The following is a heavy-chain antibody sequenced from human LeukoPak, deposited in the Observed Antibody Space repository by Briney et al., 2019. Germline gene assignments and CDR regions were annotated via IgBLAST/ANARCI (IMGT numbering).Heavy chain of an antibody. CDR2: INHSGST. Sequence: PSETLSLTCAVYGGSFSGYYWSWIRQPPGKGLEWIGEINHSGSTNYNPSLKSRVTISVDTSKNQFSLKLSSVTAADTAVYYCARDRPLKSSSWSGGRDWFDPWGQGTLVTVPS. D-gene: IGHD6-13*01. J-gene: IGHJ5*02. CDR1: GGSFSGYY. V-gene: IGHV4-34*01. CDR3: ARDRPLKSSSWSGGRDWFDP.